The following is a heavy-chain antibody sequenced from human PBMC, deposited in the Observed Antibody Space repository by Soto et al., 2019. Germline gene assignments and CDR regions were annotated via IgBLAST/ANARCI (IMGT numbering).Heavy chain of an antibody. CDR3: ARVERGTATPVVDAFDI. V-gene: IGHV4-34*01. J-gene: IGHJ3*02. CDR1: GGFVTSGSYY. Sequence: QVQLQQWGAGLLKPSETLSLTCAVYGGFVTSGSYYWSWIRQPPGKGLEWIGEMSHSGGTHFNPSLKSRVTLSVDTSQNQFTLKMSSLTAADTALYDCARVERGTATPVVDAFDIWGPGTMVTGSS. D-gene: IGHD1-26*01. CDR2: MSHSGGT.